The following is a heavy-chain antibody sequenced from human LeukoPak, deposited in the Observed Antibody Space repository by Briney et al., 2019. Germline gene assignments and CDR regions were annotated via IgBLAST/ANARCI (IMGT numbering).Heavy chain of an antibody. CDR3: AIVVFGSGSWPDY. J-gene: IGHJ4*02. Sequence: GRSLRLSCTAPGFTFSSYPIHCIRQAPGKGLEWVALVWHDGSNRYYADSVKGRFTISRDNSKNSVYLQRNSLRAEDTAVYYSAIVVFGSGSWPDYWGQGTLVTVSS. CDR1: GFTFSSYP. D-gene: IGHD3-10*01. V-gene: IGHV3-33*01. CDR2: VWHDGSNR.